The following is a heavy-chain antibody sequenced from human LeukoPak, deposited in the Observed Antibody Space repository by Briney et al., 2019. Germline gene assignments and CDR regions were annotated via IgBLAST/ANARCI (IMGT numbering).Heavy chain of an antibody. V-gene: IGHV4-39*01. CDR3: ARPSRGSGFNYGYSGYFEY. Sequence: PSETLSLTCTVSGGSIRNTDSCWGWVRQPPGKGLDWIGSITYSGSTYYNPPLRSRVTISIDTSNNQFSLKLTSVTAAGTAVYYCARPSRGSGFNYGYSGYFEYWGQGTLVTASS. CDR1: GGSIRNTDSC. CDR2: ITYSGST. D-gene: IGHD5-18*01. J-gene: IGHJ4*02.